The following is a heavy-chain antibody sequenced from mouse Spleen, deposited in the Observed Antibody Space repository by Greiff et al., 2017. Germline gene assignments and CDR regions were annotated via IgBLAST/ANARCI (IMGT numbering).Heavy chain of an antibody. CDR3: AREREYYYGSFDY. CDR2: IFPGSGST. J-gene: IGHJ2*01. D-gene: IGHD1-1*01. CDR1: GYTFTSYW. V-gene: IGHV1-55*01. Sequence: QLQQPGAELVKPGASVKMSCKASGYTFTSYWITWVKQRPGQGLEWIGDIFPGSGSTNYNEKFKSKATLTVDTSSSTAYMQLSSLTSEDSAVYYCAREREYYYGSFDYWGQGTTLTVSS.